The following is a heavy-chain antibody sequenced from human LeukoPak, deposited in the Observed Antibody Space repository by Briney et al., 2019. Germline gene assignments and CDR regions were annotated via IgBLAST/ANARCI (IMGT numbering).Heavy chain of an antibody. CDR2: IYYTGST. CDR3: ARVEPLKMVKSP. CDR1: GASISGSSHYF. D-gene: IGHD5-18*01. J-gene: IGHJ5*02. V-gene: IGHV4-61*05. Sequence: PSETLSLTCTVSGASISGSSHYFWGWIRQTPGKGLEWIGFIYYTGSTNYNPSLKSRVSMSVDTSKNQFSLSLTSVTVADTAVYYCARVEPLKMVKSPWGQGILVTVSS.